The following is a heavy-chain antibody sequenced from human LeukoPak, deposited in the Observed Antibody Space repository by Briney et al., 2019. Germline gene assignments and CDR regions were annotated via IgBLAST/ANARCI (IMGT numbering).Heavy chain of an antibody. V-gene: IGHV4-59*11. CDR2: IYDFGST. J-gene: IGHJ4*02. Sequence: SETLSLTCTVSGGSFISHYWSWIRQTPGKGLEWIGYIYDFGSTDYNPSLKSRVTMSVDTSKNQFPLKLTSVTVADTAIYYCAGAVGALLTWAFWGQGTLVTVSS. CDR1: GGSFISHY. CDR3: AGAVGALLTWAF. D-gene: IGHD1-26*01.